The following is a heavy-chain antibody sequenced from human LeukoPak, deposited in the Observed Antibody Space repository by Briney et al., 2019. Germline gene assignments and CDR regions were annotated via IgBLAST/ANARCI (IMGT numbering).Heavy chain of an antibody. D-gene: IGHD6-13*01. V-gene: IGHV3-66*01. CDR3: ARVDSRTAQFDY. Sequence: GGSLRLSCAVSGFNVSSNYLNWVRQAPGKGPEWVSVIYSGGSTYYADSVKGRFTISRDNSKNTLYLQMNSLRAEGTAVYHCARVDSRTAQFDYWGQGTLVTVSS. J-gene: IGHJ4*02. CDR1: GFNVSSNY. CDR2: IYSGGST.